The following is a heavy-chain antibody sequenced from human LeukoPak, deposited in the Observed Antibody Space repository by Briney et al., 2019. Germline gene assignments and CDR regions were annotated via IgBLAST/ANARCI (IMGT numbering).Heavy chain of an antibody. J-gene: IGHJ4*02. D-gene: IGHD5-18*01. V-gene: IGHV1-18*01. Sequence: ASVKVPCKASGYTFTSYGISWVRQAPGQGPEWMGWISAYNGNTNYAQKLQGRVTMTTDTSTSTAYMELRSLRSDDTAVYYCARDSGYSYGSPFDYWGQGTLVTVSS. CDR3: ARDSGYSYGSPFDY. CDR1: GYTFTSYG. CDR2: ISAYNGNT.